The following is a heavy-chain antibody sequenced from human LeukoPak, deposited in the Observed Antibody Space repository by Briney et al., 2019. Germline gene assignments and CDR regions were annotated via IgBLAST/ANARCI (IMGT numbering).Heavy chain of an antibody. CDR3: ARGPQHDALDI. J-gene: IGHJ3*02. CDR1: GGSISSYY. CDR2: IYYSGST. D-gene: IGHD2-2*01. V-gene: IGHV4-59*01. Sequence: TSETLSLTCTVSGGSISSYYWSWIRQPPGKGLEWIGYIYYSGSTNYNPSLKSRVTISVDTSKNQFSLKLSSVTAADTAVYYCARGPQHDALDIWGQGTMVTVSS.